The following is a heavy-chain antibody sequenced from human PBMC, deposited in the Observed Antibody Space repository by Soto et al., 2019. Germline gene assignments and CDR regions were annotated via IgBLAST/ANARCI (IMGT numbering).Heavy chain of an antibody. Sequence: SETLSLTCTVSGGSISSGGYYWSWIRQHPGKGLEWIGYIYYSGSTYYNPSLKSRVTISVDTSKNQFSLKLSSVTAADTAVYYCARAHYDILTGPPGGYGMDVWGQGTTVTVSS. CDR2: IYYSGST. D-gene: IGHD3-9*01. CDR1: GGSISSGGYY. J-gene: IGHJ6*02. CDR3: ARAHYDILTGPPGGYGMDV. V-gene: IGHV4-31*03.